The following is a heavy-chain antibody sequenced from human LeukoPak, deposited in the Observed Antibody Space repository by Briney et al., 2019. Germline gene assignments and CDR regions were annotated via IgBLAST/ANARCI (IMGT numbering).Heavy chain of an antibody. CDR2: TYYRSKWFN. V-gene: IGHV6-1*01. CDR1: GDSVSSNRAT. Sequence: SQTLSLTCAISGDSVSSNRATWNWIRQSPARGLEWLGGTYYRSKWFNDYALSVKSRLTINPDTSKNQFSLLLDSVTPEDTAVYYCVRYGGNSQPTVFDHWGQGTLVTVSS. J-gene: IGHJ4*02. CDR3: VRYGGNSQPTVFDH. D-gene: IGHD4-23*01.